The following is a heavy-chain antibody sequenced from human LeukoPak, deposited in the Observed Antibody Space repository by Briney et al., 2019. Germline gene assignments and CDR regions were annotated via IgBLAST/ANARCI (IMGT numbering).Heavy chain of an antibody. CDR1: GFTLSSYE. D-gene: IGHD3-10*01. CDR2: ISSSGTTI. J-gene: IGHJ4*02. V-gene: IGHV3-48*03. Sequence: GGSLRLSCAASGFTLSSYEMNWVRQAPGKGLECVSYISSSGTTISYADSVKGRFTISRDNANNSLYLQMNSLRAEDTAVYYCARGRPEYYGSGTYLNDWGQGTLVTVSS. CDR3: ARGRPEYYGSGTYLND.